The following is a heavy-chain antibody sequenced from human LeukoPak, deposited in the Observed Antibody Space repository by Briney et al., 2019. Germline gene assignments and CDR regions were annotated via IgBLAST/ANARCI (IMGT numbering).Heavy chain of an antibody. CDR2: INPNSGGT. CDR3: ARAYYYDSSGYYYDRFYYYYYMDV. Sequence: ASVKVSCKASGYTFTGYYMHWVRQAPGQGLEWMGWINPNSGGTNYAQKFQGRATMTRDTSISTAYMELSRLRSDDTAVYYCARAYYYDSSGYYYDRFYYYYYMDVWGKGTTVTVSS. CDR1: GYTFTGYY. D-gene: IGHD3-22*01. V-gene: IGHV1-2*02. J-gene: IGHJ6*03.